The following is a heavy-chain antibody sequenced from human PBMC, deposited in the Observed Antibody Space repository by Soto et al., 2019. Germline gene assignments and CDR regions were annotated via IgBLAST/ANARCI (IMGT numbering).Heavy chain of an antibody. Sequence: QVQLVESGGGVVQPGRSLRLSCAASGFTFSSYAMHWVRQAPGKGLEWVAVISYDGSNKYYADSVKGRFTISRDNSKNTLYLQKNSLRAEDTAVYYCASIHEYSRSGDYYYYGMDVWGQGTTVTVSS. CDR1: GFTFSSYA. J-gene: IGHJ6*02. V-gene: IGHV3-30*14. D-gene: IGHD6-6*01. CDR3: ASIHEYSRSGDYYYYGMDV. CDR2: ISYDGSNK.